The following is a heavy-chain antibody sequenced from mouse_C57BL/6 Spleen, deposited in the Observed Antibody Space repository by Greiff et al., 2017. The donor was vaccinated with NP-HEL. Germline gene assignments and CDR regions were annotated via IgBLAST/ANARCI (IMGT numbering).Heavy chain of an antibody. V-gene: IGHV1-22*01. CDR2: INPNNGGT. D-gene: IGHD2-2*01. J-gene: IGHJ2*01. CDR1: GYTFTDYN. Sequence: VQLQQSGPELVKPGASVKMSCKASGYTFTDYNMHWVKQSHGKSLEWIGYINPNNGGTSYNQKFKGKATLTVNKSSSTAYMELRSLTSEDSAVYYCAREDGYDAGGFDYWGQGTTLTVSS. CDR3: AREDGYDAGGFDY.